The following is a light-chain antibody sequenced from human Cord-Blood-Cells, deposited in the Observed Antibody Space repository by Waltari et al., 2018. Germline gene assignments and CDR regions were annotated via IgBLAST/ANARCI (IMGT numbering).Light chain of an antibody. J-gene: IGKJ1*01. CDR3: QQFNSYPRT. V-gene: IGKV1-13*02. CDR2: DAS. Sequence: AIHLTQSQSSLSASVGDRVTINCRASQGISSALAWYQHKPGKAPKLRIYDASSLESGVPARFSVSGSGTAFSLTTSSLQPEDFSTYCCQQFNSYPRTFGQGTKVEIK. CDR1: QGISSA.